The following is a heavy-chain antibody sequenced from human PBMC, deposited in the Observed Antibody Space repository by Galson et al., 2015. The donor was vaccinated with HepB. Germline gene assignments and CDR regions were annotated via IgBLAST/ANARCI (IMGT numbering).Heavy chain of an antibody. CDR3: AREGSCSGGSCPFDY. Sequence: SLRLSCAASGFTFSSYGMHWVRQAPGKGLEWVAVIWYDGSNKYYADSVKGRFTISRDNSKNTLYLQMNSLRAEDTAVYYCAREGSCSGGSCPFDYWGQGTLVTVSS. V-gene: IGHV3-33*08. CDR1: GFTFSSYG. D-gene: IGHD2-15*01. J-gene: IGHJ4*02. CDR2: IWYDGSNK.